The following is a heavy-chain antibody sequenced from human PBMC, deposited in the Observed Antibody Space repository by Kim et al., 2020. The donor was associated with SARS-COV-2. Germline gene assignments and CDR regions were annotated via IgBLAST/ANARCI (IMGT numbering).Heavy chain of an antibody. V-gene: IGHV3-49*04. CDR1: GFTFGDYA. CDR3: NNERY. CDR2: IRDKAHGGTQ. Sequence: GGSLRLSCRSSGFTFGDYAINWVRQAPGKGLEWVGFIRDKAHGGTQAYAASLRGRFAISRAESKSIAYLQMNSLKTEDTADYYYNNERYGGQGNLVNFSS. D-gene: IGHD2-15*01. J-gene: IGHJ1*01.